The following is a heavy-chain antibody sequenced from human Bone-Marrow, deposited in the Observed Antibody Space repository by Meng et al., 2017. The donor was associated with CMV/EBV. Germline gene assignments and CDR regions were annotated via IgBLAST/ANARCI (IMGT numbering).Heavy chain of an antibody. CDR2: ISSSGTNI. J-gene: IGHJ4*02. D-gene: IGHD6-13*01. V-gene: IGHV3-11*01. Sequence: GESLKISCATSGFTFSAHEMSWLRQAPGKGLEWISYISSSGTNIYFADSVGGRFTISRDSAKNSLYLQMNSLRAEDTAVYFCAKNPAAAGKIGSDYWGQGTLVTVSS. CDR3: AKNPAAAGKIGSDY. CDR1: GFTFSAHE.